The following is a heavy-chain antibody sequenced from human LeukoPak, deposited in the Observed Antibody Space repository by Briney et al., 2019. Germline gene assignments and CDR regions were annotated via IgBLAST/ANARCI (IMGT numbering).Heavy chain of an antibody. D-gene: IGHD3-22*01. CDR2: INHSGST. CDR1: GGSFSGYY. V-gene: IGHV4-34*01. J-gene: IGHJ4*02. Sequence: SETLSLTCAVYGGSFSGYYWSWIRQPPGKGLEWIGEINHSGSTNYNPSLKSRVTISVDTSKNQFSLKLSTVTAADTAVYYCARGYYYDRDWGQGTLVTVSS. CDR3: ARGYYYDRD.